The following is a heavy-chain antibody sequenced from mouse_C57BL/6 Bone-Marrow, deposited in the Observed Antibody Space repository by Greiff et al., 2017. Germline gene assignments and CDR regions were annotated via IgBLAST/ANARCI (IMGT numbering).Heavy chain of an antibody. V-gene: IGHV5-15*01. D-gene: IGHD2-3*01. J-gene: IGHJ4*01. CDR1: GFTFSDYG. Sequence: EVKLMESGGGLVQPGGSLKLSCAASGFTFSDYGMAWVRQAPRKGPEWVAFISNLAYSIYYADTVTGRFTIARENAKNTLYLEMSSLRSEDTAMYYCARHLFMDYWGQGPSVTVSS. CDR2: ISNLAYSI. CDR3: ARHLFMDY.